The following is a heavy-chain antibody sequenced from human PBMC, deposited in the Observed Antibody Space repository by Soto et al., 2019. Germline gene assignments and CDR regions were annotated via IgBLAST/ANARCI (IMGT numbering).Heavy chain of an antibody. CDR2: IGTAGDT. Sequence: EVQLVESGGGLVQPGGSLRLSCAASGFTFSSYDMHWVRQATGKGLEWVSAIGTAGDTYYPGSVKGRFTISRENAKNSLYLQMNSRRAEERAVYYCVGGNSGCDHFDYWGQGTLVTVSS. CDR1: GFTFSSYD. D-gene: IGHD5-12*01. J-gene: IGHJ4*02. CDR3: VGGNSGCDHFDY. V-gene: IGHV3-13*01.